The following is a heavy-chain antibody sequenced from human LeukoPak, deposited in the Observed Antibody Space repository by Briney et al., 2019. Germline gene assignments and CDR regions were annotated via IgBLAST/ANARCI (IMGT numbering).Heavy chain of an antibody. D-gene: IGHD2-15*01. CDR2: ISGGGGST. CDR3: AKDRIAYGMDV. CDR1: GFTFSSYA. V-gene: IGHV3-23*01. J-gene: IGHJ6*02. Sequence: GGSLRLSCAASGFTFSSYAMSWVRQAPGKGLEWVSAISGGGGSTYYADSGKGRFTISRDNSKKTLYLQMNSLRAEDTAVYYCAKDRIAYGMDVWGQGTTVTVSS.